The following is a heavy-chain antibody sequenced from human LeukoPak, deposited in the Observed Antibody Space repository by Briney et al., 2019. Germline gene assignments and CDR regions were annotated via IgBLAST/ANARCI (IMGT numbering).Heavy chain of an antibody. Sequence: ASVKVSCKASGYTFTSYGISWVRQAPGQGLEWMGWISAYNGNTNYAQKLQGRVTMTTDTSTSTAYMELRSLRSDDTAVHYCTRDSKEYCSSTSCYGYNWFDPWGQGTLVTVSS. D-gene: IGHD2-2*01. V-gene: IGHV1-18*04. CDR2: ISAYNGNT. CDR1: GYTFTSYG. CDR3: TRDSKEYCSSTSCYGYNWFDP. J-gene: IGHJ5*02.